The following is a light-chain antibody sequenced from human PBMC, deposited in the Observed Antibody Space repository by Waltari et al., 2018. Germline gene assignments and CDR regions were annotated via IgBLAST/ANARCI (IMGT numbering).Light chain of an antibody. CDR2: DVR. V-gene: IGLV2-14*03. CDR1: SSDVGAYNY. J-gene: IGLJ3*02. Sequence: QSALTQPASVSASPGQSITISCTGTSSDVGAYNYVSWYQQHPGKTPKLIIYDVRIRPSGVSNRFSGSKSGNTASLTISGLQADDEADYYCSSSTISTTRVFGGGTRLTVL. CDR3: SSSTISTTRV.